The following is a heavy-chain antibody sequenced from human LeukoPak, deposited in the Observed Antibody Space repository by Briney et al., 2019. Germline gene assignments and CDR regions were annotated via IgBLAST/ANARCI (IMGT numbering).Heavy chain of an antibody. J-gene: IGHJ4*02. CDR2: IYYSGST. V-gene: IGHV4-30-4*01. CDR3: ARGTWSSSIDY. D-gene: IGHD6-6*01. CDR1: GGSINNYY. Sequence: SETLSLTCTVSGGSINNYYWSWIRQPPGKGLEYIGYIYYSGSTYYNPSLKSRITISVDTSKNQFSLKLSSVTAADTAVYYCARGTWSSSIDYWGQGTLVTVSS.